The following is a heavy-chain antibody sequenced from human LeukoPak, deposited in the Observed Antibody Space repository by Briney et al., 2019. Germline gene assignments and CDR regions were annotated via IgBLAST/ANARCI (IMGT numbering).Heavy chain of an antibody. J-gene: IGHJ4*02. D-gene: IGHD2-2*01. CDR1: GYTFTNYG. Sequence: ASVKVSCKASGYTFTNYGFTWVRQAPGQGLEWMGWISAYNSNTNYAQKLQGRVTMTTDTSTRAAYMELRSLRSDDTAVYYCARVYCSSTSCYFDYWGQGTLVTVSS. CDR2: ISAYNSNT. V-gene: IGHV1-18*04. CDR3: ARVYCSSTSCYFDY.